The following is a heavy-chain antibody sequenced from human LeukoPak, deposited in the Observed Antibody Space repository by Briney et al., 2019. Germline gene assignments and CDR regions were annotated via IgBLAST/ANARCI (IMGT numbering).Heavy chain of an antibody. J-gene: IGHJ5*02. CDR2: IYYSRVP. D-gene: IGHD3-3*01. Sequence: SETLSLTGTVSGGSVISGSYYWSWIRQPPGKGVECIGCIYYSRVPNYNPSLRSRVTISVDTSKNQSSLQLSSVTAADTAVYYCARDRSDFWSGYCESWFDPWGQGTLVTVSS. CDR3: ARDRSDFWSGYCESWFDP. V-gene: IGHV4-61*01. CDR1: GGSVISGSYY.